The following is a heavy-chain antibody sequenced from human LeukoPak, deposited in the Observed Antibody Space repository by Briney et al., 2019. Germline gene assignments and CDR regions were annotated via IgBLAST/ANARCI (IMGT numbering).Heavy chain of an antibody. CDR1: GFTFSSYG. CDR3: ACVASFTVTIYLDAFHI. V-gene: IGHV3-30*02. CDR2: IRYDGSNK. D-gene: IGHD4-17*01. Sequence: GGSLRLSCAASGFTFSSYGMHWVRQAPGKGLEWVAFIRYDGSNKYYADSVKGRFTISRDNAKNSLYLQMNSLRAEDTAVYYCACVASFTVTIYLDAFHIWGQGTMVTVSS. J-gene: IGHJ3*02.